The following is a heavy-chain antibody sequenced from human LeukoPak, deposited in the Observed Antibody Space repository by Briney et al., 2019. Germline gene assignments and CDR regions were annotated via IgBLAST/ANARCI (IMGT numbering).Heavy chain of an antibody. CDR2: INHSGST. CDR3: ARIRYYYDSSGSN. J-gene: IGHJ4*02. Sequence: PGGSLRLSCAASGFTFSSYGMHWIRQPPGKGLEWIGEINHSGSTNYNPSLKSRVTISVDTSKNQFSLKLSSVTAADTAVYYCARIRYYYDSSGSNWGQGTLVTVSS. V-gene: IGHV4-34*01. CDR1: GFTFSSYG. D-gene: IGHD3-22*01.